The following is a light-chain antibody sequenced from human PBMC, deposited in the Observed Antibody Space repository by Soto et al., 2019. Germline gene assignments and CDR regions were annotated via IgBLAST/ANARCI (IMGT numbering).Light chain of an antibody. CDR2: DAS. CDR1: QSISSW. V-gene: IGKV1-5*01. J-gene: IGKJ2*01. CDR3: QQYNSYLYT. Sequence: DIQITQSPASLSASVGDRVTITCRASQSISSWLAWYQQKPGKAPKLLSYDASSLESGVPSRFSGSGSGTEFILPIRRLQPDDFATYYCQQYNSYLYTVGQGTTVDIK.